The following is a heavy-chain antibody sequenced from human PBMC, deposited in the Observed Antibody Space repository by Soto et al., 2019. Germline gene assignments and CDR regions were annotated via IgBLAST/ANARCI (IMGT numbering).Heavy chain of an antibody. CDR2: IIPMFRTT. D-gene: IGHD3-16*01. V-gene: IGHV1-69*18. J-gene: IGHJ5*02. Sequence: QVQLVQSGAEVKKPGSSARVSCKASGDTFNNHAFSWVRQAPGQGLEWMGSIIPMFRTTDYAQRFQGRVTITADESTTTVYLDLITLRSEDTAIYYCARVDSILLEGEEWFDPWGQGTLVTVSS. CDR1: GDTFNNHA. CDR3: ARVDSILLEGEEWFDP.